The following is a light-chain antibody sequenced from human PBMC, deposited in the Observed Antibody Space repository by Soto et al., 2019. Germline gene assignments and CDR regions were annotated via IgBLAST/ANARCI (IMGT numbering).Light chain of an antibody. V-gene: IGLV1-40*01. CDR2: GNS. CDR1: SSNIGAGYE. Sequence: QLVLTQPLSVSGAPGQRVTISCTGSSSNIGAGYEVHWYQQLPGTAPKLLIYGNSNRPSGVPDRFSGSKSGTSASLAITGLQAEDEADYYCQSYDSRMSGYVFGTGTKLTVL. J-gene: IGLJ1*01. CDR3: QSYDSRMSGYV.